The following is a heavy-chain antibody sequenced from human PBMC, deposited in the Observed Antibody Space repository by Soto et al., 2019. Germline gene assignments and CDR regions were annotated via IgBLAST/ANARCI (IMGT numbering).Heavy chain of an antibody. J-gene: IGHJ5*01. Sequence: EVHLLESGGGLVQPGGSLRLSCTASGFTFNNYAMTWVRQAPGRGLEGVSGITASGGRTYYADSVKGRFTISSDNSKSTLYLKMNSLRADDTAVYYCAKDTRYADYVRWFDSWGQGTLVTVSS. CDR2: ITASGGRT. D-gene: IGHD4-17*01. V-gene: IGHV3-23*01. CDR1: GFTFNNYA. CDR3: AKDTRYADYVRWFDS.